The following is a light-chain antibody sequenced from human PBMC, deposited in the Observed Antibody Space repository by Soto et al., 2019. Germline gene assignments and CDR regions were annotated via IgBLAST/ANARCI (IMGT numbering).Light chain of an antibody. CDR1: QRISRF. Sequence: DIQMTQSPSSLSASVGDRVTITCRASQRISRFLNWYQQKPGKAPKLLIYAASNLRSGVPSRFRGSGAGTGFTLTISSLQPEDFATYFCQQSYSTLPLTFGGGTNLDIK. J-gene: IGKJ4*01. CDR3: QQSYSTLPLT. V-gene: IGKV1-39*01. CDR2: AAS.